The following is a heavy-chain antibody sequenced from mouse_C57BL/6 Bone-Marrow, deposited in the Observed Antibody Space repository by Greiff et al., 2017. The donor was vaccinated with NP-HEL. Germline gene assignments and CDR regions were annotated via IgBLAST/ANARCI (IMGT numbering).Heavy chain of an antibody. Sequence: VQLQQSGPELVKPGDSVKISCKASGYSFTGYFMNWVMQSHGKSLEWIGRINPYNGDTFYNQKFKGKATLTVDKSSSTAHMELRSLTSEDSAVYYCAGEGAAIYYDYRFAYWGRGTRVTVSA. CDR3: AGEGAAIYYDYRFAY. V-gene: IGHV1-20*01. J-gene: IGHJ3*01. CDR2: INPYNGDT. CDR1: GYSFTGYF. D-gene: IGHD2-4*01.